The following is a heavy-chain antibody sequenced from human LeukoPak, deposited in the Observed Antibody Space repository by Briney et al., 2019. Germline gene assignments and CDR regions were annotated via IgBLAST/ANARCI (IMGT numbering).Heavy chain of an antibody. Sequence: GGSLRLSCAASGFTFTNYAMNWVRQAPGKGLEWVSTISPSGADTYYADSVKGRFTISRDISKNTLCLRMNSLRAEDTAVYYCARRAYNWGAFDFWGQGTMITVSS. CDR3: ARRAYNWGAFDF. CDR1: GFTFTNYA. CDR2: ISPSGADT. V-gene: IGHV3-23*01. D-gene: IGHD5-24*01. J-gene: IGHJ3*01.